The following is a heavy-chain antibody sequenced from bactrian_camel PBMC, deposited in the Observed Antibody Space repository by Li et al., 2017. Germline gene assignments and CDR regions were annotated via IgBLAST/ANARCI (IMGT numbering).Heavy chain of an antibody. J-gene: IGHJ4*01. CDR3: ATSTLGSWYVGLNY. V-gene: IGHV3S1*01. D-gene: IGHD6*01. Sequence: VQLVESGGGLVQPGGSLRLSCAASGFTFSTYWMYWVRQAPGKGLEWVSAINSGAGITSYADSVKGRSTISRDNAKNTLFLQMSSLKTEDTAVYYCATSTLGSWYVGLNYWSQGTQVTVS. CDR2: INSGAGIT. CDR1: GFTFSTYW.